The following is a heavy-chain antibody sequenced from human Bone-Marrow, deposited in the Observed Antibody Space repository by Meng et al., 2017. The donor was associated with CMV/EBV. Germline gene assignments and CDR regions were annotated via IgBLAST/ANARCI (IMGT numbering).Heavy chain of an antibody. V-gene: IGHV3-23*01. D-gene: IGHD5-12*01. J-gene: IGHJ4*02. Sequence: SGFPFSNYAMIWVRQAPGKGLEWVSTISGSGGNAYSADSVKGRFAISRDNSKNTLYLQMNSLRAEDTAIYYCAKDPLRSGSAGARDYWGQGTLVTVSS. CDR2: ISGSGGNA. CDR1: GFPFSNYA. CDR3: AKDPLRSGSAGARDY.